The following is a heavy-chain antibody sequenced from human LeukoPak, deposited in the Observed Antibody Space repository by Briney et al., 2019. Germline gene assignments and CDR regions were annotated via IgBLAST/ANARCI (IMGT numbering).Heavy chain of an antibody. CDR2: IYYSGST. V-gene: IGHV4-59*08. CDR3: ASTFYAPNYYYYGMDV. CDR1: GGSFSGYY. Sequence: SETLSLTCAVYGGSFSGYYWSWIRQPPGKGLEWIGYIYYSGSTNYNPSLKSRVTISVDTSKNQFSLKLSSVTAADTAVYYCASTFYAPNYYYYGMDVWGQRTTVTVSS. J-gene: IGHJ6*02. D-gene: IGHD3-16*01.